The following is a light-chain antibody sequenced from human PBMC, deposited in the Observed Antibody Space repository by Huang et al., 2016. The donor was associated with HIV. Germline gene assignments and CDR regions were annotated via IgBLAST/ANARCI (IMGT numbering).Light chain of an antibody. CDR2: DAS. J-gene: IGKJ4*01. CDR1: QSLRNNNY. V-gene: IGKV3-20*01. CDR3: HQYDSSPLT. Sequence: DIVLTQSPGTLSLSPGERATLSCRASQSLRNNNYLAWYQHKPGQAPRLLIYDASRRPTDIPDRFSGSGSGTDFTLTISGLEPGDFAVYYCHQYDSSPLTFGGGTKVDIK.